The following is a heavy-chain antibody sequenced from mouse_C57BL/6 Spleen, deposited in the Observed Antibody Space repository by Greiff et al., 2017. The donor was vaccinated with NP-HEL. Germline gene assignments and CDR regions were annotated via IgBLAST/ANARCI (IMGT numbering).Heavy chain of an antibody. CDR3: AREGTIGLRRGFAY. CDR1: GYTFTDYY. Sequence: EVQLQQSGPELVKPGASVKISCKASGYTFTDYYMNWVKQSHGKSLEWIGDINPNNGGTSYNQKFKGKATLTVDKSSSTAYMELRSLTSEDSAVYYCAREGTIGLRRGFAYWGQGTLVTVSA. D-gene: IGHD2-4*01. J-gene: IGHJ3*01. CDR2: INPNNGGT. V-gene: IGHV1-26*01.